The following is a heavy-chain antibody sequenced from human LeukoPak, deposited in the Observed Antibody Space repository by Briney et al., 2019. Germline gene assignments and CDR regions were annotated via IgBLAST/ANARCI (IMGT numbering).Heavy chain of an antibody. V-gene: IGHV3-23*01. D-gene: IGHD2-15*01. CDR3: AKDRVVAAIHDY. CDR1: GFTFSSYA. Sequence: GSLRLSFAASGFTFSSYAMSWVRQAPGKGLEWVSAISGSGGSTYYADSVKGRFTISRDNSKNTLYLQMNSLRAEDTAVYYCAKDRVVAAIHDYWGQGTLVTVSS. CDR2: ISGSGGST. J-gene: IGHJ4*02.